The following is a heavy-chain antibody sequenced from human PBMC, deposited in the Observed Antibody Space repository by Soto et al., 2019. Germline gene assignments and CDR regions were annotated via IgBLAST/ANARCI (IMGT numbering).Heavy chain of an antibody. CDR1: GYTFTSYY. J-gene: IGHJ6*02. CDR2: INPSGGST. Sequence: ASVKVSCKASGYTFTSYYMHWVRQAPGQGLEWMGIINPSGGSTSYAQKFQGRVTMTRDTSTSTVYMELSSLRSEDTAVYYCATNVLRYFDWLLSLDVWGQGTTVTVSS. CDR3: ATNVLRYFDWLLSLDV. V-gene: IGHV1-46*03. D-gene: IGHD3-9*01.